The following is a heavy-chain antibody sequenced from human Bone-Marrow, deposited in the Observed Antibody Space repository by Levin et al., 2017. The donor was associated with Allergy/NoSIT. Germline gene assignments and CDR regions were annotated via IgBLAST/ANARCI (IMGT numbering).Heavy chain of an antibody. D-gene: IGHD3-10*01. CDR2: INHSGST. Sequence: ESLKISCAVDGGSFTGYFWTWIRQPPGKGLEWIGEINHSGSTKYNPSLTSRVTISVDTSKKEFSLNLSSVTAADTAVFYCAGGGRWSFSYYFDYWGQGTRVTVSS. CDR1: GGSFTGYF. CDR3: AGGGRWSFSYYFDY. V-gene: IGHV4-34*01. J-gene: IGHJ4*02.